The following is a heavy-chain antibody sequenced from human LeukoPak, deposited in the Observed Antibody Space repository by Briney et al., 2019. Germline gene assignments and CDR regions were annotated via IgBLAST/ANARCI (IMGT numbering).Heavy chain of an antibody. CDR3: ATESTGYYLY. J-gene: IGHJ4*02. D-gene: IGHD3-22*01. CDR2: FDPEDGET. Sequence: GASVKVSCKVSGHSLTELSIHWVRQAPGKGLEWMGGFDPEDGETSYAQKFQGRVTVTEDTSADTAYMELSSLTSEDTAVYSCATESTGYYLYWGQGTLVTVSS. V-gene: IGHV1-24*01. CDR1: GHSLTELS.